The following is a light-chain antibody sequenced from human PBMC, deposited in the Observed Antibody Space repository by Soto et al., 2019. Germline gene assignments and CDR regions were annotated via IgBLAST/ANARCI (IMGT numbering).Light chain of an antibody. CDR2: GAS. CDR1: QSVRSSY. J-gene: IGKJ1*01. CDR3: QPYGSPPQT. V-gene: IGKV3-20*01. Sequence: EIVLTQSPGTLSLSPGERATLSCRASQSVRSSYLAWYQQKPGQAPRLLIYGASSRATGIPDRISGSGSGTDFTLTISRLEPEDFAVYYCQPYGSPPQTFGQGTKLEI.